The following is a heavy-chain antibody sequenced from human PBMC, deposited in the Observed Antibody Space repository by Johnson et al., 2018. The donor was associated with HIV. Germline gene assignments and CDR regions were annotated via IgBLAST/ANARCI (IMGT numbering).Heavy chain of an antibody. CDR2: TRNKANSYTT. CDR1: GFTFSNYV. V-gene: IGHV3-72*01. Sequence: VQLVESGGGVVQPGRSLRLSCAGTGFTFSNYVLHWVRQAPGKGLEWVGRTRNKANSYTTEYAASVKGRFTISRDNSKNTLYLQMNSLRAGDTAVYYCARGLIAVAGFDAFDIWGQGTMVTVSS. J-gene: IGHJ3*02. D-gene: IGHD6-19*01. CDR3: ARGLIAVAGFDAFDI.